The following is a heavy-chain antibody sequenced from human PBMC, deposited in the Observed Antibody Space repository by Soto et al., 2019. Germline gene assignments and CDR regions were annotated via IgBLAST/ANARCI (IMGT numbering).Heavy chain of an antibody. CDR2: IKQDGSEI. Sequence: GESLKISCAASGFTFSSYWMSWVRQAPGKGLEWVGNIKQDGSEIYYVDSVTGRFTISRDNAKNSRYLQMKILRAEDTAVYYCARRHSGANAFDIWGQGTMVTVSS. V-gene: IGHV3-7*01. D-gene: IGHD1-26*01. CDR3: ARRHSGANAFDI. J-gene: IGHJ3*02. CDR1: GFTFSSYW.